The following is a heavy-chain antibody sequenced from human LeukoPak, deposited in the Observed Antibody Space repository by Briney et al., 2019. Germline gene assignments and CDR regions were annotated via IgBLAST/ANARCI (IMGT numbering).Heavy chain of an antibody. Sequence: AGGSLRLSCAASGFTFSSYWMHWVRQAPGKGLVWVSRINSDGSSTSYADSVRGRFTISRDNAKNTLYLQMNSLRAEDTAVHYCARDLPVLSSSWYSYYYYYGMDVWGQGTTVTVSS. CDR3: ARDLPVLSSSWYSYYYYYGMDV. CDR2: INSDGSST. CDR1: GFTFSSYW. J-gene: IGHJ6*02. V-gene: IGHV3-74*01. D-gene: IGHD6-13*01.